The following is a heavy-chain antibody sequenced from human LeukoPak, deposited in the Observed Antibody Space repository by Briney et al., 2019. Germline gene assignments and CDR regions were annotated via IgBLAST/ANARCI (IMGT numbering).Heavy chain of an antibody. Sequence: PSETLSLTCTVSGGSISSSSYYWGWIRQPPGKGLEWIGSIYYSGSTYFNPSLKSRVTISVDTSKNQFSLKLSSVTAADTAVYYCARDGYVDTAMVNLGAFDIWGQGTMVTVSS. D-gene: IGHD5-18*01. CDR2: IYYSGST. J-gene: IGHJ3*02. V-gene: IGHV4-39*07. CDR1: GGSISSSSYY. CDR3: ARDGYVDTAMVNLGAFDI.